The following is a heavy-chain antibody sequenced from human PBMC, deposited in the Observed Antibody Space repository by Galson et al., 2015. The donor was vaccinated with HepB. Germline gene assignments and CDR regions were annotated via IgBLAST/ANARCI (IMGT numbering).Heavy chain of an antibody. J-gene: IGHJ4*02. V-gene: IGHV1-69*04. D-gene: IGHD2-15*01. Sequence: SVKVSCKASGGTFGSYAISWVRQAPGQGLEWMGRIIPILGIANYAQKFQGRVTITADKSTSTAYMELSSLRSEDTAVYYCASILYCSGGSCSKPFDYWGQGTLVTVSS. CDR3: ASILYCSGGSCSKPFDY. CDR1: GGTFGSYA. CDR2: IIPILGIA.